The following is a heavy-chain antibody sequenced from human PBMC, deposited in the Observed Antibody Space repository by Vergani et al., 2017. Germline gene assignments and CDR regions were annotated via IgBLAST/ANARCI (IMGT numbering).Heavy chain of an antibody. CDR1: GGSFSGYY. J-gene: IGHJ5*02. V-gene: IGHV4-34*01. D-gene: IGHD2-15*01. CDR3: ARGTMALVVVAATRSWFDP. Sequence: QVQLQQWGAGLLKPSETLSLTCAVYGGSFSGYYWSWIRQPPGKGLEWIGEINHSGSTNYNPSLKSRVTISVDTSQNQFSLKLSSVTAADTAVYYCARGTMALVVVAATRSWFDPWGQGTLVTVSS. CDR2: INHSGST.